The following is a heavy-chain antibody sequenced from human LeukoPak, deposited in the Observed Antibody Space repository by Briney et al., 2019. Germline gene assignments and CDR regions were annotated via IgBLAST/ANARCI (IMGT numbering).Heavy chain of an antibody. J-gene: IGHJ4*02. Sequence: GASVKVSCKASVYTFTGYYMHWVRQAPGQGLEWMGWINPNSGGTNYAQKFQGRVTMTRDTSISTAYMELSRLRSDDTAVYYCARDEGCSGGSCYPPLDYWGQGTLVTVSS. CDR1: VYTFTGYY. CDR3: ARDEGCSGGSCYPPLDY. D-gene: IGHD2-15*01. V-gene: IGHV1-2*02. CDR2: INPNSGGT.